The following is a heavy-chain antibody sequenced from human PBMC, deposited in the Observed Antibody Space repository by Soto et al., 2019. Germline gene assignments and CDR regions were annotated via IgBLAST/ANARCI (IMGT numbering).Heavy chain of an antibody. CDR1: GGSISSGGYS. V-gene: IGHV4-30-2*01. CDR3: ARGYGDYAHAFDI. J-gene: IGHJ3*02. D-gene: IGHD4-17*01. CDR2: IYHSGST. Sequence: QLQLQESGSGLVKPSQTLSLTCAVSGGSISSGGYSWSWIRQPPGKVLEWIGYIYHSGSTYYNPSRKSRVTISVVRSKKQFTLKLRSVTAADTAVYYCARGYGDYAHAFDIWGQGTMVTVSS.